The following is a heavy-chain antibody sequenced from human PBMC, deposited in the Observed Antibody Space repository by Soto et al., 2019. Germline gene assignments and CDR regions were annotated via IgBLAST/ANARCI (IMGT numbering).Heavy chain of an antibody. D-gene: IGHD1-26*01. CDR3: ANATEPPFDY. V-gene: IGHV3-30*18. J-gene: IGHJ4*02. Sequence: QVQLVESGGGVVQPGRSLRLSCAASGFTFSSYGMHWVRQAPGKGLEWVAVISYDGSNKYYADSVKGRFTISRDNSKNTLYLQMNSLRAEDTAVYYCANATEPPFDYWGQGTLVTVSS. CDR2: ISYDGSNK. CDR1: GFTFSSYG.